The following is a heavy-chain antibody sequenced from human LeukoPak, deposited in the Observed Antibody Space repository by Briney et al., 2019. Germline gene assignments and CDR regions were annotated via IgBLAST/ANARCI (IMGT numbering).Heavy chain of an antibody. D-gene: IGHD6-6*01. Sequence: ASVKVSCKASGYTFTSYGISWVRQAPGQGLEWMGWISAYNGNTNYAQKLQGRVTMTTDTSTSTAYMELRSLGSDDTAVYYCARASIAARPDNYMDVWGKGTTVTVSS. CDR2: ISAYNGNT. CDR3: ARASIAARPDNYMDV. CDR1: GYTFTSYG. J-gene: IGHJ6*03. V-gene: IGHV1-18*01.